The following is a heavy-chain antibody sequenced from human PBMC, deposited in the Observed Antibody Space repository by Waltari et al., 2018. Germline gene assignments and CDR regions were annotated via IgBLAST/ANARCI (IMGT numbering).Heavy chain of an antibody. J-gene: IGHJ3*02. CDR1: GLTFSRFW. CDR2: INTDGSST. V-gene: IGHV3-74*01. Sequence: EVQLVESGGGVVQPGGSLRLSCAASGLTFSRFWMHWVRQAPGKGLVWVARINTDGSSTSYADSVKGRFTISRDNAKNTLYLQMNSLRAEDTAVYYSARRMYSSSAFDIWGQGTMVTVSS. CDR3: ARRMYSSSAFDI. D-gene: IGHD6-6*01.